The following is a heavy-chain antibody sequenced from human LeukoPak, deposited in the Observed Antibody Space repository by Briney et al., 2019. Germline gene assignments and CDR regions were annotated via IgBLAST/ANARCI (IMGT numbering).Heavy chain of an antibody. CDR1: GYTFTSYG. J-gene: IGHJ4*02. D-gene: IGHD3-3*01. Sequence: ASVKVSCKASGYTFTSYGIIWVRQAPGQGLEWMGWISAYNGNTNYAQKLQGRVTMTTDTSTSTAYMELRSLRSDDTAVYYCARSHYDFWSGYYSPGGSDYWGQGTLVTVSS. CDR3: ARSHYDFWSGYYSPGGSDY. V-gene: IGHV1-18*01. CDR2: ISAYNGNT.